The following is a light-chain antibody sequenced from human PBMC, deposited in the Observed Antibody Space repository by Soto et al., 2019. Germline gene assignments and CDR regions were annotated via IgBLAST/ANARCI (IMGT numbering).Light chain of an antibody. CDR1: SSDVGSYNL. Sequence: QSALTQPASVSGPPGQSITICCTGTSSDVGSYNLVSWYQQHPGKAPKLMIYEGSKRPSGVSNRFSGSKSGNTASLTISGLQAQDEADYYCCSYAGSSTPYVFGTGTKLTVL. CDR3: CSYAGSSTPYV. CDR2: EGS. V-gene: IGLV2-23*01. J-gene: IGLJ1*01.